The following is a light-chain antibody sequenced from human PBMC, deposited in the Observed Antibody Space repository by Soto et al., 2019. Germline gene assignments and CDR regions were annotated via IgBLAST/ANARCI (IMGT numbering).Light chain of an antibody. V-gene: IGLV2-14*01. J-gene: IGLJ2*01. CDR3: SSCASSSPWV. Sequence: QSALTQPASVSGSPGQSITISCNGTSSDVGGYNYVSWYQQYPGKAPKLMIYDVTNRPSGVSNRFSGSKSGNTASLTISGLQAEDEADYYCSSCASSSPWVFGGGTKLTVL. CDR1: SSDVGGYNY. CDR2: DVT.